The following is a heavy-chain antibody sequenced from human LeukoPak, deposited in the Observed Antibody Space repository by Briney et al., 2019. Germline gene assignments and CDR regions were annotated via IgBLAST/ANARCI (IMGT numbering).Heavy chain of an antibody. Sequence: GGSLRLSCAASGLNFRSFIMNWVRQAPGKGLEWVSSITGSSNYRYYSVSVKGRFTISRDNAKNTLYLQMNSLRAEDTAVYYCARGADTGYSSDYWGQGTLVTVSS. CDR3: ARGADTGYSSDY. D-gene: IGHD3-9*01. J-gene: IGHJ4*02. V-gene: IGHV3-21*01. CDR2: ITGSSNYR. CDR1: GLNFRSFI.